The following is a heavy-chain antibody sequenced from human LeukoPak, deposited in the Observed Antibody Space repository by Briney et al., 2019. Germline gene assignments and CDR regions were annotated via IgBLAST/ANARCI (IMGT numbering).Heavy chain of an antibody. J-gene: IGHJ3*01. CDR1: GFTFSSYA. D-gene: IGHD1-26*01. Sequence: GGSLRLSCAASGFTFSSYAMHWVRQAPGKGPEWVAVISYDGSNKYYADSVKGRFTISRDNSKNTLYLQMNSLRAEDTAVYYCAREASVGHADDAFDVWGQGTMVTVSS. CDR2: ISYDGSNK. V-gene: IGHV3-30-3*01. CDR3: AREASVGHADDAFDV.